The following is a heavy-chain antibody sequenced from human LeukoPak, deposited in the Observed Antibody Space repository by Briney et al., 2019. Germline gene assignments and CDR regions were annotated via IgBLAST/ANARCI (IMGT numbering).Heavy chain of an antibody. CDR2: IYYSGST. Sequence: SETLSLTCTVSGGSISSSSYYWGWIRQPPGKGLEWIGSIYYSGSTYYNPSLKSRVTISVDTSKNQFSLKLSSVTAADTAVYYCARLDYGGYVLFDYWGQGTLVTVSS. J-gene: IGHJ4*02. D-gene: IGHD4-17*01. CDR1: GGSISSSSYY. CDR3: ARLDYGGYVLFDY. V-gene: IGHV4-39*01.